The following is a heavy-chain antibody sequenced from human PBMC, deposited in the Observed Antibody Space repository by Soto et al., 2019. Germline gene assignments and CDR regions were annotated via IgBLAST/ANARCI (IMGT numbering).Heavy chain of an antibody. Sequence: QVQLVQSGAEVKKPGSSVKVSCKASGGTFSSYAISWVRQAPGQGLEWMGGIIPIFGTANYAQKFQGRVTIXXDXSXXTAYMELSSLRSEDTAVYYCARNSRGDFWSGSFDYWGQGTLVTVSS. CDR1: GGTFSSYA. D-gene: IGHD3-3*01. CDR2: IIPIFGTA. V-gene: IGHV1-69*12. CDR3: ARNSRGDFWSGSFDY. J-gene: IGHJ4*02.